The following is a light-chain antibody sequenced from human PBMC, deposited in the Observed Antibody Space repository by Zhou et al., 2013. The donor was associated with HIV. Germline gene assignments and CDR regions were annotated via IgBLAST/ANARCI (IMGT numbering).Light chain of an antibody. V-gene: IGKV1-5*01. Sequence: DIQMTQSPSTLSASVGDRVTITCRASHNISSWLAWYQQKPGKAPKLLIFGAFRLQGGVPSRFGGRGSGTDFTLTINSLQPEDCATYYCQQGDTLPITFGGGTKVEIK. J-gene: IGKJ4*01. CDR2: GAF. CDR1: HNISSW. CDR3: QQGDTLPIT.